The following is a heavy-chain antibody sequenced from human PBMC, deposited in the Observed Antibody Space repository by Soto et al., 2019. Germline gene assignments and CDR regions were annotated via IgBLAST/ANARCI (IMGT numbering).Heavy chain of an antibody. CDR1: GGSFSGDY. J-gene: IGHJ5*02. CDR3: ARGYYDFWSGYYNWFDP. Sequence: QVQLQQWGAGLLKPSETLSLTCAVYGGSFSGDYWSWIRQPPGKGLEWIGEINHSGSTNYNPSLKSRVTISVDTSKNQFSLKLSSVTAADTAVYYCARGYYDFWSGYYNWFDPWGQGTLVTVSS. CDR2: INHSGST. D-gene: IGHD3-3*01. V-gene: IGHV4-34*01.